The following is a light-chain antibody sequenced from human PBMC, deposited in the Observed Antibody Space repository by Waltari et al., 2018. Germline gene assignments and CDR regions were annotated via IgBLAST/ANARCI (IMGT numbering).Light chain of an antibody. Sequence: QSALTQPRSVSGSPGQSVPLSCPGTRSGLGADNHVSWYQQHPGKAPKLMIYGVSKRPSGVPDRFSGSKSGNTASLTISGLQAEDEGDYYCCSYAGTYTVRVFGGGTKVTVL. J-gene: IGLJ3*02. CDR3: CSYAGTYTVRV. CDR2: GVS. V-gene: IGLV2-11*01. CDR1: RSGLGADNH.